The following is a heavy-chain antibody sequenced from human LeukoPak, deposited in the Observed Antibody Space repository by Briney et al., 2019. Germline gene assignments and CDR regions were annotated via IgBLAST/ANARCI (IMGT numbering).Heavy chain of an antibody. CDR2: MNPNSGNT. D-gene: IGHD2-2*01. Sequence: ASVKVSCKASGYTFTSYDINWVRQATGQGLEWMGWMNPNSGNTGYALKFQGRVTMTRNTSISTAYMELSSLRSEDTAVYFCARKGPANYYYYYMDVWGKGTTVTVSS. V-gene: IGHV1-8*01. CDR3: ARKGPANYYYYYMDV. CDR1: GYTFTSYD. J-gene: IGHJ6*03.